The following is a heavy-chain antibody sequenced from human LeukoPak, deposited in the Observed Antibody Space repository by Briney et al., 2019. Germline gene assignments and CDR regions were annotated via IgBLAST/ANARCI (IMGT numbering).Heavy chain of an antibody. CDR3: AKDISVAGTPEDAFDI. Sequence: GGSLRLSCAASGFTFSSYAMSWVRQAPGKGLEWVSAISGSGGSTYYADSVKGRFTISRDNSKNTLYLQMNSLRAEDTAVYYCAKDISVAGTPEDAFDIWGQGTMVTVSS. J-gene: IGHJ3*02. V-gene: IGHV3-23*01. D-gene: IGHD6-19*01. CDR2: ISGSGGST. CDR1: GFTFSSYA.